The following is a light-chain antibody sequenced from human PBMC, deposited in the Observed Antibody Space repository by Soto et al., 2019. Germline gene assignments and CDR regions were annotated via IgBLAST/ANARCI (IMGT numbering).Light chain of an antibody. V-gene: IGKV3D-15*01. CDR1: QSVSSN. Sequence: EIVMTQSPATLSVSPGERATLSCRASQSVSSNLGWYQQKPGQAPRLLIYGASSRATGIPDRFSGSGSGTDFTLTISSLQPDDFATYYCQQYNTYPWTFGQGTKVDTK. J-gene: IGKJ1*01. CDR3: QQYNTYPWT. CDR2: GAS.